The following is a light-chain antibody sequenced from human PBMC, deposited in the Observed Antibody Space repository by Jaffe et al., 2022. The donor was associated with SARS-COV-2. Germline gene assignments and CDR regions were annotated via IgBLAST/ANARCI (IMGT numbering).Light chain of an antibody. CDR3: QHYYSTPLT. V-gene: IGKV4-1*01. CDR2: WAS. CDR1: QSVLYRSNNMTY. J-gene: IGKJ4*01. Sequence: DIVMTQSPDSLAVSLGERATIHCKSSQSVLYRSNNMTYLAWYQQKPGQPPKLLIYWASIRESGVPDRFSGSGSGTDFTLTISSLQAEDVAVYYCQHYYSTPLTFGGGTKVEIK.